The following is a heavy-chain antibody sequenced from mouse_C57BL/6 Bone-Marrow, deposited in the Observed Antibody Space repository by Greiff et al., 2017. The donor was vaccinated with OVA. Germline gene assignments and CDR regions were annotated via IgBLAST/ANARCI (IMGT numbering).Heavy chain of an antibody. CDR3: TREEGYYWYFDV. CDR1: GFTFSSYA. CDR2: ISSGGDYI. J-gene: IGHJ1*03. V-gene: IGHV5-9-1*02. Sequence: EVQLVESGEGLVKPGGSLKLSCAASGFTFSSYAMSWVRQTPEKRLEWVAYISSGGDYIYYADTVKGRFTISRDNARNTLYLQMSSLKSEDTAMYYCTREEGYYWYFDVWGTGTTVTVSS. D-gene: IGHD2-2*01.